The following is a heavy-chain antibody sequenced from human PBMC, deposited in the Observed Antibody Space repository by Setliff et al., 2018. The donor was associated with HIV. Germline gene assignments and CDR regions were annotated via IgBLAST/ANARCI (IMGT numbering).Heavy chain of an antibody. CDR2: IDHSGST. CDR3: VRVGDGYKNLDY. J-gene: IGHJ4*02. V-gene: IGHV4-34*01. D-gene: IGHD5-12*01. Sequence: PSETLSLTCAVYGGSFSGYYWSWIRQPPGKGLEWIGEIDHSGSTNYNPSLKSRATISVDTTKSQISLKLISVTAADTAVYYCVRVGDGYKNLDYWGQGTLVTVSS. CDR1: GGSFSGYY.